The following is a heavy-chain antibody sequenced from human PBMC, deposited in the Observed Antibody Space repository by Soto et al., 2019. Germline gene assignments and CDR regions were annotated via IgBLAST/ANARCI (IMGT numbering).Heavy chain of an antibody. CDR3: ARGGIAARGSLNWFDP. CDR1: GYTFTGYY. D-gene: IGHD6-13*01. CDR2: INPNSGGT. V-gene: IGHV1-2*02. Sequence: QVQLVQSGAEVKKPGASVKVSCKASGYTFTGYYMHWVRQAPVQGLEWMGWINPNSGGTNYAQKFQGRVTMTRDTSISTAYMELSRLRSDDTAVYYCARGGIAARGSLNWFDPWGQGTLVTVSS. J-gene: IGHJ5*02.